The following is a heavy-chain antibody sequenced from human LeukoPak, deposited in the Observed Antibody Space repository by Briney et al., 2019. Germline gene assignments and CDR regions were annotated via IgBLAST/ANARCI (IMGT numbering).Heavy chain of an antibody. J-gene: IGHJ3*02. CDR3: ARDLAFSYYYDSSGYLGAFDI. CDR1: GYTFTSYG. Sequence: ASVKVSCKASGYTFTSYGISWVRQAPGQGLEWMGWISAYNGNTNYAQKLQGRVTMTTDTSTSTAYMELRSLRSDDTAVYYCARDLAFSYYYDSSGYLGAFDIWGQGTMVTVSS. V-gene: IGHV1-18*01. D-gene: IGHD3-22*01. CDR2: ISAYNGNT.